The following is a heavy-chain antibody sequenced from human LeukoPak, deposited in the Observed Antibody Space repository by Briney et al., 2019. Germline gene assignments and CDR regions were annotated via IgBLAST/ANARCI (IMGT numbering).Heavy chain of an antibody. J-gene: IGHJ4*02. CDR3: ATHDPVGATNKGDY. CDR2: FDPEDGET. CDR1: GYTLTELS. D-gene: IGHD1-26*01. V-gene: IGHV1-24*01. Sequence: ALVKVSCKVSGYTLTELSMHWVRQAPGKGLEWMGGFDPEDGETIYAQKFQGRVTMTEDTSTDTAYMELSSLRSEDTAVYYCATHDPVGATNKGDYWGQGTLVTVSS.